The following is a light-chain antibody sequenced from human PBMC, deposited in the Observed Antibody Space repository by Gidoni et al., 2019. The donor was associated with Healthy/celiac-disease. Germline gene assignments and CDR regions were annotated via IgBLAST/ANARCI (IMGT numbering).Light chain of an antibody. J-gene: IGKJ1*01. CDR3: QKYYSTPWT. CDR1: QSLLYSSNNKDY. CDR2: WAS. V-gene: IGKV4-1*01. Sequence: DIVMTQSPDSLAVSLGERATLNCKSSQSLLYSSNNKDYLVWYQQKPGQPPKPLIYWASNRESGVPDRFSGSGSGTDFTLTISSLQAEDVAVYYCQKYYSTPWTFGQGTKVEIK.